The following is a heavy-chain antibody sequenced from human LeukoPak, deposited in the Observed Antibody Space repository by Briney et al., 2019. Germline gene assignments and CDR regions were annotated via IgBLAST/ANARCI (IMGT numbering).Heavy chain of an antibody. Sequence: AVKVSCKASGGTFTSYTISWVRQAPGQGHERMGSIIPILGIANYAQKVQGRVTITADKSTNTVYMELSSLRSEDTAVYYWARTGYCTNGVCYAHYYYYYMDVWGKGTTVTVSS. CDR3: ARTGYCTNGVCYAHYYYYYMDV. CDR1: GGTFTSYT. V-gene: IGHV1-69*02. D-gene: IGHD2-8*01. J-gene: IGHJ6*03. CDR2: IIPILGIA.